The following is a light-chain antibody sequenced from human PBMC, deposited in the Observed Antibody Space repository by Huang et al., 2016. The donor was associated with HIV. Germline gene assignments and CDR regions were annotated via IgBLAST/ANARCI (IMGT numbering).Light chain of an antibody. J-gene: IGKJ1*01. V-gene: IGKV4-1*01. CDR2: WAC. CDR1: QSVFHSSNNKNY. CDR3: HQYYSSPQT. Sequence: DIVVTQSPGSLALSLGERAAINCTSSQSVFHSSNNKNYVSWNQLKPGQSPQLLIYWACTRECGVPDRFRGTGSGTDFTLTITSLQAEDVAVYYCHQYYSSPQTFGQGTKVEV.